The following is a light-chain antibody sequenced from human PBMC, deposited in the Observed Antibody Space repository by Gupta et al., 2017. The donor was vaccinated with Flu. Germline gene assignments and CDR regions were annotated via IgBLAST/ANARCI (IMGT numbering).Light chain of an antibody. CDR1: QSISSW. CDR2: KAS. J-gene: IGKJ1*01. Sequence: DIQMTHSPSTLSASVGDRVTITCRASQSISSWLAWYQQEPEKAPKLLIYKASSLESGVPSRFSGSGSGTEFTLTISSLQPDDFATYYCQQYNSYSWTFGQGTKVEIK. CDR3: QQYNSYSWT. V-gene: IGKV1-5*03.